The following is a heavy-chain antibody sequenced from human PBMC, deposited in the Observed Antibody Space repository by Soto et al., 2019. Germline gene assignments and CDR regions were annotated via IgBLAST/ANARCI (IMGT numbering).Heavy chain of an antibody. D-gene: IGHD5-12*01. J-gene: IGHJ4*02. CDR3: ARAGHPDIVATNFDY. CDR2: ISSSSSYI. CDR1: GFTFSSYS. Sequence: PGGSLRLSCAASGFTFSSYSMNWVRQAPGKGLEWVSSISSSSSYIYYADSVKGRFTISRDNAKNSLYLQMNSLRAEDTAVYYCARAGHPDIVATNFDYWGQGTLVTVS. V-gene: IGHV3-21*01.